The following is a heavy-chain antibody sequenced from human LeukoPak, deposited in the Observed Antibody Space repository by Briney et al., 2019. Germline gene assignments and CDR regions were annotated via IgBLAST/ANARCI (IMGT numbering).Heavy chain of an antibody. CDR2: ISAYNGNT. D-gene: IGHD6-19*01. Sequence: ASVKVSCKASGYTFTSYGISWVRRAPGQGLEWMGWISAYNGNTNYAQKLQGRVTMTTDTSTSTAYMELRSLRSDDTAVYYCASQGRIAVAGLDYYYYMDVWGKGTTVTISS. J-gene: IGHJ6*03. V-gene: IGHV1-18*01. CDR3: ASQGRIAVAGLDYYYYMDV. CDR1: GYTFTSYG.